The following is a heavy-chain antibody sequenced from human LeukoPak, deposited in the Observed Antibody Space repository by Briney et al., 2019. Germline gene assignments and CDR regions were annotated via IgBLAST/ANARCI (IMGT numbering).Heavy chain of an antibody. CDR1: GFTFSTYS. V-gene: IGHV3-23*01. CDR2: IRSGGENT. CDR3: AILSWDGRGSFY. D-gene: IGHD2/OR15-2a*01. Sequence: GGSLRLSCAASGFTFSTYSMSWVRQAPGKGLEWVSAIRSGGENTYSADSVRGRFTISRDNSRGTLSLQMNSRRAEDTAAYFCAILSWDGRGSFYWSQGTLVTVSS. J-gene: IGHJ4*02.